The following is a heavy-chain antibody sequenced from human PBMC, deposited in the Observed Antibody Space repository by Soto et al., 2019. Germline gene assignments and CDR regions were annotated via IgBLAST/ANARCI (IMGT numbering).Heavy chain of an antibody. Sequence: EVQLVESGGVVVQPGGSLRLSCAASGFTFDDYTMHWVRQAPGKGLEWVSLISWDGGSTYYADSVKGRFTISRDNSKNALYLQMNSLRTEDTALYYCAKAAWFGELYFQHWGQGTLVTVSS. J-gene: IGHJ1*01. CDR3: AKAAWFGELYFQH. CDR1: GFTFDDYT. CDR2: ISWDGGST. V-gene: IGHV3-43*01. D-gene: IGHD3-10*01.